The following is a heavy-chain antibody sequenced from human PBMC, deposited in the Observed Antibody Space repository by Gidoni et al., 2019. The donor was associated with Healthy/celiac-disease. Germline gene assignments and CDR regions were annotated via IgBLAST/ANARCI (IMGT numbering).Heavy chain of an antibody. CDR3: ARESYSSSWSGDYYGMDV. J-gene: IGHJ6*02. D-gene: IGHD6-13*01. CDR1: GFTFSSYG. Sequence: QVQLVESGGGVVQPGRSLRLSCAASGFTFSSYGMHWVRQAPGKGLEWVAVIWYDGSNKYYADSVKGRFTISRDNSKNTLYLQMNSLRAEDTAVYYCARESYSSSWSGDYYGMDVWGQGTTVTVSS. CDR2: IWYDGSNK. V-gene: IGHV3-33*01.